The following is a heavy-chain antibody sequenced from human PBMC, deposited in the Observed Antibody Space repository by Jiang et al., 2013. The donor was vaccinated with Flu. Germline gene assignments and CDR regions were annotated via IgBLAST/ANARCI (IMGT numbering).Heavy chain of an antibody. D-gene: IGHD3-10*01. Sequence: NDGNSGSYADSVKGRFTISRDRSENRLFLQMNSLRAEDTAMYYCGRKRRDYQYYFDCWGQGTLVTVSS. V-gene: IGHV3-30*13. CDR2: NDGNSG. J-gene: IGHJ4*02. CDR3: GRKRRDYQYYFDC.